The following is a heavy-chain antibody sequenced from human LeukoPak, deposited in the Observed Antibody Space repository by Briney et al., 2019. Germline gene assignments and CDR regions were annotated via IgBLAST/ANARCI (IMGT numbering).Heavy chain of an antibody. V-gene: IGHV3-23*01. CDR2: ISGSGGST. CDR1: GFTFSSYG. CDR3: AREGGSGWYSGWFDP. Sequence: PGGSLRLSCAASGFTFSSYGMSWVRQAPGEGVEWVAAISGSGGSTYYADSVKGRFTLSRDNAENSLYLQMTSLRAEDTAVYYCAREGGSGWYSGWFDPWGQGTLVTVSS. J-gene: IGHJ5*02. D-gene: IGHD6-19*01.